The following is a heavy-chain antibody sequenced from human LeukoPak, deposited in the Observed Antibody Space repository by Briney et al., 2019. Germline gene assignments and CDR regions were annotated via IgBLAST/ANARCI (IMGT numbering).Heavy chain of an antibody. CDR2: IYYSRST. CDR3: ARHPVFVVRGSRGGYDDYYYYIDV. J-gene: IGHJ6*03. CDR1: GGSISSSSSY. Sequence: PSETLSLTCTVSGGSISSSSSYWGWIRQPPGKGMEWIGIIYYSRSTYSNPSLKGRVTTSVDTPKTQFALKLRSLTAADPAVNSWARHPVFVVRGSRGGYDDYYYYIDVWAEGTTVTISS. D-gene: IGHD3-10*01. V-gene: IGHV4-39*06.